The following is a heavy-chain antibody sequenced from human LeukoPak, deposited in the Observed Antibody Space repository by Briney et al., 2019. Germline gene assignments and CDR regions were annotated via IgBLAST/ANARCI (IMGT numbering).Heavy chain of an antibody. J-gene: IGHJ5*02. CDR3: ARVGDLGMANWFDP. Sequence: GGSLRLSCAVSGFTVSSNYMSWVRQAPGKGLEWVSVLYSGGNTYYADSVKGRFTISRDNSKNTLYLQMNSLRAEDTAVYYCARVGDLGMANWFDPWGQGTLVTVSS. CDR1: GFTVSSNY. CDR2: LYSGGNT. V-gene: IGHV3-53*01. D-gene: IGHD5-24*01.